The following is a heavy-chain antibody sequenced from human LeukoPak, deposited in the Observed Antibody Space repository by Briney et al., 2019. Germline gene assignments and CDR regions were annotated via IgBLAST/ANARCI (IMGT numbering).Heavy chain of an antibody. CDR2: IRASDGST. CDR3: TRGSNSGSFRPDF. V-gene: IGHV3-23*01. Sequence: GGSLRLSCAASGFTFNSYAMYWVRQAPGKGLEWVSGIRASDGSTYYADSVKGRFTSSRDNSKNTLYLQMNSLRAEDTAVYYCTRGSNSGSFRPDFWGQGTLVTVSS. D-gene: IGHD1-26*01. J-gene: IGHJ4*02. CDR1: GFTFNSYA.